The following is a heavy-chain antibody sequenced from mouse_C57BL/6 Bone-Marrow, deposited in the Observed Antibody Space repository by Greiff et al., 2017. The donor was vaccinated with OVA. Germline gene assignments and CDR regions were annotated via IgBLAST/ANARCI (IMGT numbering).Heavy chain of an antibody. Sequence: EVQVVESGGGLVQPGGSLSLSCAASGFTFTDYYMSWVRQPPGKALEWLGFIRNKANGYTTEYSASVKGRFTISRDNSQSILYLQMNALRAEDSATYYCARYIPSEYYYFDYWGQGTTLTVSS. CDR3: ARYIPSEYYYFDY. CDR2: IRNKANGYTT. D-gene: IGHD5-2*01. V-gene: IGHV7-3*01. J-gene: IGHJ2*01. CDR1: GFTFTDYY.